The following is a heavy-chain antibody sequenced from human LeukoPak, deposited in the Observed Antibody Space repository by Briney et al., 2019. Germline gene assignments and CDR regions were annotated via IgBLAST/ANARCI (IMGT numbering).Heavy chain of an antibody. Sequence: SVKVSCKASGGTFSSYAISWVRQAPGQGLEWMGGIIPIFGTANYAQKFQGRVTITADKSTSTAYMELSSLRSEDTAVYYCARHCSSTSCFPYYYYYMDVWGKGTTVTVSS. V-gene: IGHV1-69*06. J-gene: IGHJ6*03. CDR2: IIPIFGTA. CDR1: GGTFSSYA. CDR3: ARHCSSTSCFPYYYYYMDV. D-gene: IGHD2-2*01.